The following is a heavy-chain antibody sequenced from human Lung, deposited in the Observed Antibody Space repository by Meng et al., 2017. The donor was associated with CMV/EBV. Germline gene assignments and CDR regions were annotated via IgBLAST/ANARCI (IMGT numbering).Heavy chain of an antibody. J-gene: IGHJ6*02. Sequence: SGXXLVXPTETLTLTCTVPGFSLSNARMGXSWIRQPPEKALEWLAHIFSNDEKSYSTSLKSRLTISKDTSKSQVVLTMTNMDAVDTATYYCARHLPTYYYDSSGYYYHYYYYGMDVWXQGTTVTVSS. V-gene: IGHV2-26*01. CDR1: GFSLSNARMG. D-gene: IGHD3-22*01. CDR2: IFSNDEK. CDR3: ARHLPTYYYDSSGYYYHYYYYGMDV.